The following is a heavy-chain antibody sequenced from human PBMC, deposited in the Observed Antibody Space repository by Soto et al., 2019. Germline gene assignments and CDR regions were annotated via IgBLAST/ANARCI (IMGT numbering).Heavy chain of an antibody. CDR3: ARGAPYYIDHSPSGSNGMNV. V-gene: IGHV1-69*13. J-gene: IGHJ6*02. D-gene: IGHD3-10*01. CDR2: IIPLFGTP. CDR1: GGSFTSYA. Sequence: SVKVSSKASGGSFTSYAISWVRQAPGQGLEWMGGIIPLFGTPNSAQKFQGRVTITADESTSTAYMELSRLRSDDTAVYYCARGAPYYIDHSPSGSNGMNVWGQGTSVTVSS.